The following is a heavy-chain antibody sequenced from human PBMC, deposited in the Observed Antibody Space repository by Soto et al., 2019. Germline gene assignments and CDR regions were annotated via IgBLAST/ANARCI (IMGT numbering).Heavy chain of an antibody. D-gene: IGHD3-10*01. J-gene: IGHJ4*02. Sequence: EVQLVESGGGLVKPGGSLRLSCAASGFIFSNAWMNWVRQAPGKGLEWVGRIKSKTDAGATYYTAPVEGRFIISRDDSKNKVFLEMNSLRVDDTAVYYCNTGRGPTNLFDYWGQGTLVTVSS. CDR3: NTGRGPTNLFDY. CDR1: GFIFSNAW. V-gene: IGHV3-15*07. CDR2: IKSKTDAGAT.